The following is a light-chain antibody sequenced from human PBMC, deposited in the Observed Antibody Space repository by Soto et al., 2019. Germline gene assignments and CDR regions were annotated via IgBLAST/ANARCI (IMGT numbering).Light chain of an antibody. Sequence: EVLMTQSPATLSVSPGKRATLSCRASQSVSSYLAWYQKKPGQPPRLLIYGASTRATGIPARFSGSGSGTDFTLTISRLEREDFAVYYCQQYGSSSWTFGQGTKV. CDR1: QSVSSY. V-gene: IGKV3-15*01. CDR2: GAS. J-gene: IGKJ1*01. CDR3: QQYGSSSWT.